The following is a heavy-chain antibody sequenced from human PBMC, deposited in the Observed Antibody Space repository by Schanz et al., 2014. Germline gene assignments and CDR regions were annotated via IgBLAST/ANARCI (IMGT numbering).Heavy chain of an antibody. CDR1: GFTFRNYP. Sequence: QVQLVESGGGVVQPGTSLRLSCAASGFTFRNYPMHWVRQAPGKGLEWVALMSYDGSKKYYADSVKGRFTISRDISKNTLYLQMNSLRADDTAVYYCARGVTWIQLPTLDYWGQGTLVTVSS. CDR2: MSYDGSKK. V-gene: IGHV3-30*04. D-gene: IGHD5-18*01. J-gene: IGHJ4*02. CDR3: ARGVTWIQLPTLDY.